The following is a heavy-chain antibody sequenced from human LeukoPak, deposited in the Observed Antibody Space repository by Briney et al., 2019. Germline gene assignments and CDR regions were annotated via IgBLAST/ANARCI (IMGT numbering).Heavy chain of an antibody. CDR3: ARVASSGYYYKAFDI. CDR1: GYSISSGYY. Sequence: SETLSLTCTVSGYSISSGYYWGWIRQPPGKGLEWIGSIYHSGSTYYNPSLKSRVTISVDTSKNQFSLKLSSVTAADTAVYYCARVASSGYYYKAFDIWGQGTMVAVSS. J-gene: IGHJ3*02. V-gene: IGHV4-38-2*02. CDR2: IYHSGST. D-gene: IGHD3-22*01.